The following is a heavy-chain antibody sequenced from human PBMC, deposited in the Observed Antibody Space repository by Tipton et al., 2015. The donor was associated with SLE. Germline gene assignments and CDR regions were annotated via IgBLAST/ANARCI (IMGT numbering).Heavy chain of an antibody. CDR1: GGSISDYF. CDR3: AREYSGTYYFYGLDV. CDR2: MSDSGNT. V-gene: IGHV4-59*08. Sequence: TLSLTCSISGGSISDYFWSWIRQAPGKGPEWIGHMSDSGNTNYNPSLKRRVTISLDASKNQFSLNLRSVTAADTAVYFCAREYSGTYYFYGLDVWGHGTTVTVS. J-gene: IGHJ6*02. D-gene: IGHD5-12*01.